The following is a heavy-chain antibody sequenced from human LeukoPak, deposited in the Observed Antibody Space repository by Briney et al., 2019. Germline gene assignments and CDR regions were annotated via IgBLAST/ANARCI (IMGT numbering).Heavy chain of an antibody. CDR3: AKLSGTYSYYYYMDV. J-gene: IGHJ6*03. Sequence: KTGGSLRLSCAASGFTFSSYAMHWVRQAPGKGLEWVAVISYDGSNKYYADSVKGRFTISRDNSKNTLYLQMNSLRAEDTAVYYCAKLSGTYSYYYYMDVWGKGTTVTISS. CDR2: ISYDGSNK. V-gene: IGHV3-30*04. D-gene: IGHD1-26*01. CDR1: GFTFSSYA.